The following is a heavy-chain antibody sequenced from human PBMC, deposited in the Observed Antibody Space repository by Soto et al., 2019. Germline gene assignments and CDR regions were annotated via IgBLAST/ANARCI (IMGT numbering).Heavy chain of an antibody. D-gene: IGHD2-2*01. CDR3: AYDGGVVPAARGWFDP. CDR2: IIPIFGTA. V-gene: IGHV1-69*13. J-gene: IGHJ5*02. CDR1: GGTFSSYA. Sequence: SVKVSCKASGGTFSSYAISWVRQAPGQGLEWMGGIIPIFGTANYAQKFQGRVTITADESTSTAYMELSSLRSEDTAVYYCAYDGGVVPAARGWFDPWGQGTLVTVSS.